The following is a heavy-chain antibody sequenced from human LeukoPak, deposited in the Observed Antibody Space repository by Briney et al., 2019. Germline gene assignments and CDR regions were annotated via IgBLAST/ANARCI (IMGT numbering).Heavy chain of an antibody. J-gene: IGHJ4*02. CDR2: INHSGST. CDR1: GGSFSGYY. Sequence: SETLSLTCAVYGGSFSGYYWSCIRQPPGKGLEWIGEINHSGSTNYNPSLKSRVTISVDTSKNQFSLKLSSVTAADTAVYYCARVRRTTVTRTRGYYFDYWGQGTLVTVSS. CDR3: ARVRRTTVTRTRGYYFDY. V-gene: IGHV4-34*01. D-gene: IGHD4-17*01.